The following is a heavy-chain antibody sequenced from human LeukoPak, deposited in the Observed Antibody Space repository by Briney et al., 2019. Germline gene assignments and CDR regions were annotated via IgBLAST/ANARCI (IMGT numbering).Heavy chain of an antibody. J-gene: IGHJ4*02. CDR3: AKGGLYYYDRSGYFDY. V-gene: IGHV3-23*01. CDR2: ISGSGGTT. CDR1: GFTFGNYA. Sequence: PGGSLRLSCAASGFTFGNYAMSWVRQAPGKGLEWVSGISGSGGTTYYADSVKGRFTISRDNPENTLYLQMNSLRAEATAVYYCAKGGLYYYDRSGYFDYWGQGTLVTVSS. D-gene: IGHD3-22*01.